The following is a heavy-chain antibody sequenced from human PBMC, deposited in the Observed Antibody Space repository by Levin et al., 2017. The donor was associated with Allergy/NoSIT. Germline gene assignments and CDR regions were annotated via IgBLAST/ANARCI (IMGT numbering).Heavy chain of an antibody. CDR2: ISYDGSNK. Sequence: PGGSLRLSCAASGFTFSSYAMHWVRQAPGKGLEWVAVISYDGSNKYYADSVKGRFTISRDNSKNTLYLQMNSLRAEDTAVYYCARDQGIAARFRYGMDVWGQGTTVTVSS. CDR3: ARDQGIAARFRYGMDV. J-gene: IGHJ6*02. CDR1: GFTFSSYA. V-gene: IGHV3-30*04. D-gene: IGHD6-6*01.